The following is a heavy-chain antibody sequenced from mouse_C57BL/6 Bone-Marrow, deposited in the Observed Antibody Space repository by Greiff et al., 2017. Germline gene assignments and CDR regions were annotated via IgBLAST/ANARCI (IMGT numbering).Heavy chain of an antibody. Sequence: QVQLKESGPGLVQPSQSLSITCTVSGFSLTSYGVHWVRQSPGKGLEWLGVIWSGGSTDYNAAFISRLSISKDNSKSQVFFKMNSLQADDTAIYYCARTFSTTVVATGYFDVWGTGTTVTVSS. CDR2: IWSGGST. V-gene: IGHV2-2*01. CDR1: GFSLTSYG. J-gene: IGHJ1*03. CDR3: ARTFSTTVVATGYFDV. D-gene: IGHD1-1*01.